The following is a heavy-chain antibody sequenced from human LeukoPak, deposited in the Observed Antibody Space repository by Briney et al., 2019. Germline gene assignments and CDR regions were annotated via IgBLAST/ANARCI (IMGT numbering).Heavy chain of an antibody. CDR3: AKDHDNTDYYYYFDS. CDR2: ISKTGRTT. CDR1: GFSFDAYA. D-gene: IGHD2-21*02. Sequence: GGSLRISCAASGFSFDAYAMSWVRQAPGKGLEWVSGISKTGRTTFYTDSVEGRFTISRDNSKNTLHLQMNRLRAEDTALYYCAKDHDNTDYYYYFDSWGQGTLVTVSS. J-gene: IGHJ4*02. V-gene: IGHV3-23*01.